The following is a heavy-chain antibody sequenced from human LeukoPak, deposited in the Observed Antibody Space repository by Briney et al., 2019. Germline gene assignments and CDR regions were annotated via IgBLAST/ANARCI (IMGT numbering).Heavy chain of an antibody. Sequence: ASGKVSCKVSGYTLTQESMHWVRQAPGKGLEWMGNFDPEDGKTIYAQKSQGTVTMTEDPSTDTAYMELSSLRSEDTAVYYCTTTDVNGFDYWGQGTPVTVSS. CDR1: GYTLTQES. J-gene: IGHJ4*02. V-gene: IGHV1-24*01. D-gene: IGHD1-1*01. CDR3: TTTDVNGFDY. CDR2: FDPEDGKT.